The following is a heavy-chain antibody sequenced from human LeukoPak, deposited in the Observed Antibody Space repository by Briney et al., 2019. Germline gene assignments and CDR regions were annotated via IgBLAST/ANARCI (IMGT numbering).Heavy chain of an antibody. CDR1: GFTFSSYG. CDR2: ISYDGSNK. J-gene: IGHJ4*02. Sequence: GGSLRLSCAASGFTFSSYGMHWVRQAPGKGLEWVAVISYDGSNKYYADSVKGRFTISRDNSKNTLYLQMNSLRAEDTAVYYCARDRSGYSSYDGLSHFDYWGQGTLVTVSS. D-gene: IGHD5-12*01. V-gene: IGHV3-30*03. CDR3: ARDRSGYSSYDGLSHFDY.